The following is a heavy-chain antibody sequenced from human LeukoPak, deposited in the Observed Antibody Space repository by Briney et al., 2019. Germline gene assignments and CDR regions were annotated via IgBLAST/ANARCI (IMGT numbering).Heavy chain of an antibody. Sequence: GGSLRLSCAASGFTFSSYWMSWVRQAPGKGLEWVANIKQDGSEKYYVDSVKGRFTISRDNAKNSLYLQMNSLRAEDTAVYYCARAMSHYYDSSGYWSYSAFDIWGQGTMVTVSS. D-gene: IGHD3-22*01. J-gene: IGHJ3*02. V-gene: IGHV3-7*01. CDR1: GFTFSSYW. CDR2: IKQDGSEK. CDR3: ARAMSHYYDSSGYWSYSAFDI.